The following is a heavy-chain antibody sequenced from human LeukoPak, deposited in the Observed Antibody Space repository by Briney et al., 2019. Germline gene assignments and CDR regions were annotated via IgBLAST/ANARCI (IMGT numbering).Heavy chain of an antibody. J-gene: IGHJ4*02. CDR3: ARDYGSSWYPPTYYFDY. D-gene: IGHD6-13*01. CDR1: GYTFTSYY. V-gene: IGHV1-46*01. CDR2: INPSGGST. Sequence: ASVKVSCKASGYTFTSYYMHWVRQAPGQGLEWMGIINPSGGSTSYAQKFQGRVTMTRDTSISTAYMELSRLRSDDTAVYYCARDYGSSWYPPTYYFDYWGQGTLVTVSS.